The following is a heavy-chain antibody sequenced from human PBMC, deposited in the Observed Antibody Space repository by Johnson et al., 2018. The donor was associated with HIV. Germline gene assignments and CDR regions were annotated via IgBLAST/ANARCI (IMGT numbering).Heavy chain of an antibody. CDR1: GFTFSKAW. J-gene: IGHJ3*02. CDR2: IKSKTDGGTT. V-gene: IGHV3-15*01. D-gene: IGHD3-22*01. Sequence: VQLVESGGGLVKPGGSLRLSCAASGFTFSKAWMSWVRQAPGTGQEWVGRIKSKTDGGTTDYAAPVKGRFTISRDDSKNTLYLQMNSLKTEDTAVYYRTTGSSGSNAFDIWGQGTMVTVSS. CDR3: TTGSSGSNAFDI.